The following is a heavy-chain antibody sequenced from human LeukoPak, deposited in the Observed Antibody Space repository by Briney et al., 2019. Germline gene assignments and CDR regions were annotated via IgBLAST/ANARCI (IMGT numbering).Heavy chain of an antibody. Sequence: SETLSLTCAVYGGSFSGYYWSWVRQPPGKGLEWIGEINHSGSTNYNPSLKSRVTISVDTSKNQFSLKLSSVTAADTAVYYCARGLRWVYYGSGIDYWGQGTLVTVSS. V-gene: IGHV4-34*01. D-gene: IGHD3-10*01. CDR3: ARGLRWVYYGSGIDY. J-gene: IGHJ4*02. CDR1: GGSFSGYY. CDR2: INHSGST.